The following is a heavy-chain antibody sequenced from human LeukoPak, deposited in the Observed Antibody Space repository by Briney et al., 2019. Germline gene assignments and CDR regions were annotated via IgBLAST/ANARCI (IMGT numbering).Heavy chain of an antibody. CDR3: ARHNRDSGSYSDY. CDR2: INHSGST. V-gene: IGHV4-34*01. D-gene: IGHD1-26*01. Sequence: SGTLSLTCAVYGGSFSGYYWSWIRQPPGKGLEWIGEINHSGSTNYNPSLKSRVTIYVDTSKNQLSLKLSSVTAADTAVYYCARHNRDSGSYSDYWGQGTLVTVSS. J-gene: IGHJ4*02. CDR1: GGSFSGYY.